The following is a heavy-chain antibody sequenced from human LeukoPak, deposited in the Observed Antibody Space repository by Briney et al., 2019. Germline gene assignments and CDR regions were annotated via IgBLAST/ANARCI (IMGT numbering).Heavy chain of an antibody. J-gene: IGHJ4*02. CDR2: IYYSGST. D-gene: IGHD6-19*01. CDR3: AAGRQWLVYVY. Sequence: SETLSLTCTVSGGSISSSSYYWGWILQPPGKGLEWIGSIYYSGSTYYNPSLKSRVTLSVDTSKNEFSLKMTSVTAGDTAVYYCAAGRQWLVYVYWGQGTLVTVSS. V-gene: IGHV4-39*07. CDR1: GGSISSSSYY.